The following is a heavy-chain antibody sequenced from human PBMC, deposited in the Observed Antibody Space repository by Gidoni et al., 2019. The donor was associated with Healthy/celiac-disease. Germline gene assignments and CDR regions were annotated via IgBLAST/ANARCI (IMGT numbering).Heavy chain of an antibody. J-gene: IGHJ4*02. V-gene: IGHV4-59*01. D-gene: IGHD6-19*01. CDR1: GGSISSYY. CDR3: ARGRGYSSGWHFFDY. Sequence: QVQLQESGPGLVKPSETLSLTCTVPGGSISSYYWSWIRQPPGKGLEWIGYIYYSGSTNYNPSLKSRVTISVDTSKNQFSLKLSSVTAADTAVYYCARGRGYSSGWHFFDYWGQGTLVTVSS. CDR2: IYYSGST.